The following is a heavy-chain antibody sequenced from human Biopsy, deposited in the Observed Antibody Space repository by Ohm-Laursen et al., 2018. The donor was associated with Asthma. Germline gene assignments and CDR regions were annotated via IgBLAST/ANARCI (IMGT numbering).Heavy chain of an antibody. D-gene: IGHD2-15*01. CDR2: IYYTGTT. J-gene: IGHJ4*02. CDR3: ARGRGYCRDGNCYNYYFEN. Sequence: SDTLSLTCTVSGGSISGFYWSWIRQPPGKGLEWIGYIYYTGTTYYNPSLKSRVSLSPDTSKNQFSLRLSSLTAADTAVYYCARGRGYCRDGNCYNYYFENWGQGTLVTVSS. V-gene: IGHV4-59*12. CDR1: GGSISGFY.